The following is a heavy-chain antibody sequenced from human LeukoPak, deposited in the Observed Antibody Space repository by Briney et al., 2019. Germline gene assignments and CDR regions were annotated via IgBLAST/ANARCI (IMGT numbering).Heavy chain of an antibody. CDR2: ISAYNGNT. V-gene: IGHV1-18*04. D-gene: IGHD2-2*01. CDR1: GYTFTSYG. J-gene: IGHJ3*02. Sequence: ASVKVSCKASGYTFTSYGISWVRQAPGQGLEWMGWISAYNGNTNYAQKLQGRVTMTTDTSTSTAYMELRSLRSDDTAVYYCARDIGCSSTSCYVNAFDIWGQGTMVTVSS. CDR3: ARDIGCSSTSCYVNAFDI.